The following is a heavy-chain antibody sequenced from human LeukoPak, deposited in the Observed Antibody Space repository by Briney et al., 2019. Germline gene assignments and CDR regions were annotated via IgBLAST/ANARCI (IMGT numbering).Heavy chain of an antibody. CDR1: GFSLNNAR. CDR3: ARDHKDDAFDI. CDR2: IYSGGST. J-gene: IGHJ3*02. V-gene: IGHV3-53*01. Sequence: PGGSLRLSCAASGFSLNNARMSWVRQAPGKGLEWVSVIYSGGSTYYADSVKGRFTISRDNSKNTLYLQMNSLRAEDTAVYYCARDHKDDAFDIWGQGTMVTVSS.